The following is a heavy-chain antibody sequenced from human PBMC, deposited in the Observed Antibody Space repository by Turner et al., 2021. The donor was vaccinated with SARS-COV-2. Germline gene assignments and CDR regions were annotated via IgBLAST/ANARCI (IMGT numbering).Heavy chain of an antibody. CDR2: ISGSVGST. J-gene: IGHJ4*02. Sequence: EVQLLEYGGGLVQPGGSLRLHCAASGFPFSSYAMSWVRQAPVKGLEWVSAISGSVGSTYYADSVKCRFTISRDNSKNTLYLQMNSLRAEDTAVYYCAKADRIMIVVVITLFDYWGQGTLVTVSS. CDR3: AKADRIMIVVVITLFDY. D-gene: IGHD3-22*01. V-gene: IGHV3-23*01. CDR1: GFPFSSYA.